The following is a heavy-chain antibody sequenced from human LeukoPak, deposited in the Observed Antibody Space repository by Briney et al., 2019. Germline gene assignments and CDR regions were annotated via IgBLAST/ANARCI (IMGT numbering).Heavy chain of an antibody. D-gene: IGHD4-23*01. CDR1: GYFFRDYY. CDR3: ARDVHDYGGNSGFDY. V-gene: IGHV1-2*02. CDR2: INRSSGDA. J-gene: IGHJ4*01. Sequence: ASVKVSCKASGYFFRDYYMHWVRQAPGQGLEWMGWINRSSGDANYAQKFQGRVTMTSDTSISTAYLELNRLRADDTAIYFCARDVHDYGGNSGFDYWGQGSLVIVSS.